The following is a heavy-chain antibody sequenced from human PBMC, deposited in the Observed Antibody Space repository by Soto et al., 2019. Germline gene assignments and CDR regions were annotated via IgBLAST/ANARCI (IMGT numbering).Heavy chain of an antibody. CDR3: VKGLNIDYNSGWLYFDY. CDR2: ISYDGSNK. CDR1: GFTFSSYA. D-gene: IGHD6-19*01. J-gene: IGHJ4*02. Sequence: GGSLRLSCAASGFTFSSYAMHWVRQAPGKGLEWVAVISYDGSNKYYADSVKGRFTISRDNSKNTLYLQMNSLRAEDTAVYYCVKGLNIDYNSGWLYFDYWGQGTVVTVSS. V-gene: IGHV3-30-3*02.